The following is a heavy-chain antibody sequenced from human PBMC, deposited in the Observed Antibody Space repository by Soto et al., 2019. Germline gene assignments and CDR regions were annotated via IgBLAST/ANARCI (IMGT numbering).Heavy chain of an antibody. CDR1: GYTFTTHA. CDR3: ATDTTTIFFNVFDI. D-gene: IGHD1-1*01. Sequence: QAHLVQSGAAVKEPGASVKVSCRASGYTFTTHAIHWVRQAPGQRLEWLGWLNAGDGNTKYSQRFQGRITFTRGTSATTAYMELSSLTSEDTAVYYCATDTTTIFFNVFDIWGQGTMVAVSS. J-gene: IGHJ3*02. V-gene: IGHV1-3*01. CDR2: LNAGDGNT.